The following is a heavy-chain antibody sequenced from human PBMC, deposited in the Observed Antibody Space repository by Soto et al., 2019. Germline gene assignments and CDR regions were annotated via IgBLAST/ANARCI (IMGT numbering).Heavy chain of an antibody. CDR1: GGSFSGYY. Sequence: QVQLQQWGAGLLKPSETLSLTCAVYGGSFSGYYWSWIRQPPGKGLEWIGEINHSGSTNYNPSLRSRVTTAVDTSKNQFSLKLSSVTAADKAVYYCARHRGPRITMIVVVITYDAFDIWGQGTMVTVSS. D-gene: IGHD3-22*01. CDR2: INHSGST. V-gene: IGHV4-34*01. CDR3: ARHRGPRITMIVVVITYDAFDI. J-gene: IGHJ3*02.